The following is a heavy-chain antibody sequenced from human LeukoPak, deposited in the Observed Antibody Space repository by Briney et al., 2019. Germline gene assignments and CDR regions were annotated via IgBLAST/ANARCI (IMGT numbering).Heavy chain of an antibody. V-gene: IGHV4-30-4*01. D-gene: IGHD1-14*01. Sequence: PSETLSLTCTVSGGSISSGDYYWSWIRQPPGKGLEYIAYIDYSGNTYYNPSLESRVTISVETSKNHFSLNLTSVTAADTAVYYCTRSHADHPNRFDSWGQGTLVTVSS. CDR2: IDYSGNT. J-gene: IGHJ4*02. CDR1: GGSISSGDYY. CDR3: TRSHADHPNRFDS.